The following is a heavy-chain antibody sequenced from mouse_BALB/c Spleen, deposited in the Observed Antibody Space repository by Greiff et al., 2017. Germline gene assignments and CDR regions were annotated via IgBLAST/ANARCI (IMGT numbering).Heavy chain of an antibody. Sequence: EVNVVESGGGLVKPGGSLKLSCAASGFTFSSYAMSWVRQTPEKRLEWVASISSGGSTYYPDSVKGRFTISRDNARNILYLQMSSLRSEDTAMYYCARGRGNLDYWGQGTTLTVSS. CDR1: GFTFSSYA. J-gene: IGHJ2*01. V-gene: IGHV5-6-5*01. CDR3: ARGRGNLDY. CDR2: ISSGGST.